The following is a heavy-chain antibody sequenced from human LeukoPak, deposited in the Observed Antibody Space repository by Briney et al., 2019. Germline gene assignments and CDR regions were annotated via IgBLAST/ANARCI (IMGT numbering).Heavy chain of an antibody. V-gene: IGHV3-23*01. CDR3: ATYTQVLLPFES. Sequence: GWSLRLSCAASGFTFSTFAMIWVRQPPGKGLEWVAGIFHNGGEIHYADSAKGRFTISRDNTKSTLSLQMNSLRAEDTAIYYSATYTQVLLPFESWGQGTLVTVSS. CDR2: IFHNGGEI. CDR1: GFTFSTFA. D-gene: IGHD2-8*02. J-gene: IGHJ4*02.